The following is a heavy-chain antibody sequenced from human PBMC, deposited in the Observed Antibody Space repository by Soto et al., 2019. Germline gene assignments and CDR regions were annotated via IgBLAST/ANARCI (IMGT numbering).Heavy chain of an antibody. D-gene: IGHD6-13*01. CDR3: ARGNSSSSAAFDY. Sequence: QIQLVESGGGVVQPGRSLRLSCAASGFTFSSYAMHWVRQAPGKGLEWVAIISYDGSNEYYADSVKGRFTISRDNSKNPLYLQMDSLRVEDTAVYYCARGNSSSSAAFDYWGQGTLVTVSS. V-gene: IGHV3-30-3*01. J-gene: IGHJ4*02. CDR2: ISYDGSNE. CDR1: GFTFSSYA.